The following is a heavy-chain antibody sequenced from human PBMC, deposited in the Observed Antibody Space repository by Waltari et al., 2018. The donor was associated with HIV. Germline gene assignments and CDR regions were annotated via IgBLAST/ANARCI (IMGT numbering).Heavy chain of an antibody. D-gene: IGHD3-22*01. J-gene: IGHJ5*02. CDR2: INPNSGGT. V-gene: IGHV1-2*02. CDR3: ARVFRGTVNYFDSRLGH. CDR1: GYTFSDYY. Sequence: QVQLVQSGAEVKKPGASVKVSCKASGYTFSDYYMHWVRQAPGQGLEWMGWINPNSGGTRYAEKFQGRVTMTRDTSISTAYMELSRLRFDDTAGYYCARVFRGTVNYFDSRLGHWGQGTLVTVSS.